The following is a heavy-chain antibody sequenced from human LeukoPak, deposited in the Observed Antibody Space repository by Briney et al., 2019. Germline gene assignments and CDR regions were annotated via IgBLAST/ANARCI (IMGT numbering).Heavy chain of an antibody. CDR3: ARGGRRGAVDTAMVTP. Sequence: SAKVSCKASGGTFSSYAISGVRQAPGQGLEWMGGIIPIFGTANYAQKFQGRVTITADESTSTAYMELSSLRSEDTAVYYCARGGRRGAVDTAMVTPWGQGTLVTVSS. V-gene: IGHV1-69*13. CDR2: IIPIFGTA. D-gene: IGHD5-18*01. CDR1: GGTFSSYA. J-gene: IGHJ5*02.